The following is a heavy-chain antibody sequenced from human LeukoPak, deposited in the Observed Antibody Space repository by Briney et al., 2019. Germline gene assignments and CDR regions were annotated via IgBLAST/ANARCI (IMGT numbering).Heavy chain of an antibody. J-gene: IGHJ4*02. D-gene: IGHD4-17*01. CDR2: INPSGSVK. Sequence: GGSLRLSCAASGFTFSTYWMNWARQAPGKGLEWVASINPSGSVKYYVNSVKGRFTISRDNAKNSLYLQMNSLRAEDTAVYYCARSNGDYPYYFDYWGQGTLVTVSS. CDR1: GFTFSTYW. CDR3: ARSNGDYPYYFDY. V-gene: IGHV3-7*01.